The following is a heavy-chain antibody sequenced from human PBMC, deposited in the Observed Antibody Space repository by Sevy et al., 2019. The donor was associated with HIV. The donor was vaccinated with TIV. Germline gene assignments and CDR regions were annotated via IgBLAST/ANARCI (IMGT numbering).Heavy chain of an antibody. CDR2: ISDSAYNT. D-gene: IGHD5-12*01. CDR1: GFTFSNYA. J-gene: IGHJ4*02. V-gene: IGHV3-23*01. Sequence: GGSLRLSCAASGFTFSNYAMSWVRQAPGKGLELVSGISDSAYNTYYADSVKGRFTISRDNSKNSLYLQMNSLRAEDTAVYYCTKDEAYTVATSYYFDYWGQGTLVTVSS. CDR3: TKDEAYTVATSYYFDY.